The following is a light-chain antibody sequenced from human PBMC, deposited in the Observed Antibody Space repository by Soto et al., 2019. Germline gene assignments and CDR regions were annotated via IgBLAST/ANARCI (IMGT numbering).Light chain of an antibody. CDR3: SSYTSNNTLI. Sequence: QSALTQPASVSGSPGQSITISCTGTSSDVGGYKYDSWYQNHPGRAPKLLIYEVSNRPSGVSNRFSGSKSGNTASLTISGLQAEDEADYYCSSYTSNNTLIFGGGTKLTVL. V-gene: IGLV2-14*01. CDR2: EVS. J-gene: IGLJ2*01. CDR1: SSDVGGYKY.